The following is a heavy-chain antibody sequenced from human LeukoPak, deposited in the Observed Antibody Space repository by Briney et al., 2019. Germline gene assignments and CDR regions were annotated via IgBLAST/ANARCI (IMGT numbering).Heavy chain of an antibody. J-gene: IGHJ5*02. CDR1: GXTFSSHW. CDR2: INSDGSGT. V-gene: IGHV3-74*01. D-gene: IGHD2-2*01. Sequence: GGSLRLSWAASGXTFSSHWVHWVRQAPGKGQVWVSRINSDGSGTTYADSVKGRFTISRDNAKSTLYLQMNSLRPEDTAVYYCASSAGADWFDPWGQGTLVTVSS. CDR3: ASSAGADWFDP.